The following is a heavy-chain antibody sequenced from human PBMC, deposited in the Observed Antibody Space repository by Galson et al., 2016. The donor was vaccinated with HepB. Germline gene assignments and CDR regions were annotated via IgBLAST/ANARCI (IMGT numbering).Heavy chain of an antibody. CDR2: ISPYNGDT. J-gene: IGHJ6*02. V-gene: IGHV1-18*01. CDR3: ARGGGSAYYGMDV. CDR1: GYTFTSYG. Sequence: SVKVSCKASGYTFTSYGISWVRQAPGQGLEWMGWISPYNGDTNYAQKLPGRVTVTTDTSASTAYMELRSLRSDDTAVYYCARGGGSAYYGMDVWGQGTTVTVSS. D-gene: IGHD1-26*01.